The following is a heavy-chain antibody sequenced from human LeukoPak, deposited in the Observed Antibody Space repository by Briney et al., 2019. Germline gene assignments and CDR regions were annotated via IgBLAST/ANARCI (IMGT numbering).Heavy chain of an antibody. CDR2: IYSGGST. J-gene: IGHJ4*02. CDR3: AKAFRAAAGNFGSDY. Sequence: PPGGSLRLSCAASGFTVSSNYMSWVRQAPGKGLEWVSVIYSGGSTYYADSVKGRFTISRDNSKNTLFLQMNSLRAEDTAVYYCAKAFRAAAGNFGSDYWGQGTLVTVSS. D-gene: IGHD6-13*01. V-gene: IGHV3-53*05. CDR1: GFTVSSNY.